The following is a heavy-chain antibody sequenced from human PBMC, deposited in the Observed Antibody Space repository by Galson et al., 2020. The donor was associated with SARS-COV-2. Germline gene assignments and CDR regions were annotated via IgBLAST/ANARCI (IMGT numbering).Heavy chain of an antibody. CDR3: ARIYDEYSSRWFVYRAFDY. V-gene: IGHV4-34*01. D-gene: IGHD6-13*01. CDR1: GGSLSGYH. CDR2: INDSGST. J-gene: IGHJ4*02. Sequence: SETLSLTCAVYGGSLSGYHWSWIRQPPGKGLEWIGEINDSGSTNYNPSLKSRVTMSVDTSKNQFSLKLSSVTAADTAIYYCARIYDEYSSRWFVYRAFDYWGQGTLVTVSP.